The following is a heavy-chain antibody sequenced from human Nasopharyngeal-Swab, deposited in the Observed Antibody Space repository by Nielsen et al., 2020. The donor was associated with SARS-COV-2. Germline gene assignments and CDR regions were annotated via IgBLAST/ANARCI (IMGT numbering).Heavy chain of an antibody. D-gene: IGHD3-10*01. CDR1: GGSFSDYY. Sequence: SETLSLTCAVYGGSFSDYYWSWIRQPPGKGLEWIGEINHSGSTNYSPSLKSRVTLSAHTSKNQVSLKLSSVTAADTAVYYCARGRGSGRNYYYYMDVWGKGTTVTVSS. J-gene: IGHJ6*03. V-gene: IGHV4-34*01. CDR3: ARGRGSGRNYYYYMDV. CDR2: INHSGST.